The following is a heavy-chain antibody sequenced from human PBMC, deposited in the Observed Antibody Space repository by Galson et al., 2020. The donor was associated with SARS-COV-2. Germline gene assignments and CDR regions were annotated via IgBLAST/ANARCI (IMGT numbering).Heavy chain of an antibody. Sequence: SGPTLVKPTQTLTLTCTFSGISLSTSGMCVSWIRQPPGKALEWLALIDWDDDKYYSTTLKTRHTISKDTSKNQVVLTMTNMDPVDTATYYCARIPAHLGMDDFYYYGMDVWGQGTTVTVSS. J-gene: IGHJ6*02. V-gene: IGHV2-70*01. CDR2: IDWDDDK. CDR3: ARIPAHLGMDDFYYYGMDV. D-gene: IGHD3-16*01. CDR1: GISLSTSGMC.